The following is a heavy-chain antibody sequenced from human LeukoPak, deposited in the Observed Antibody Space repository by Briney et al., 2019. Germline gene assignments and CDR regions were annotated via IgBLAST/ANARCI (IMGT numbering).Heavy chain of an antibody. Sequence: GASLKLSCKASGHTFTGYYMHWVRQAPGQGLEWMGWINANSGGTNYAQKFQGRVTMTRDTSISTAYMELSRLRSDDTAVYYCASKWVTYYYNSRGYHYPADVFDIWGQGTMVTVSS. J-gene: IGHJ3*02. V-gene: IGHV1-2*02. CDR3: ASKWVTYYYNSRGYHYPADVFDI. CDR1: GHTFTGYY. D-gene: IGHD3-22*01. CDR2: INANSGGT.